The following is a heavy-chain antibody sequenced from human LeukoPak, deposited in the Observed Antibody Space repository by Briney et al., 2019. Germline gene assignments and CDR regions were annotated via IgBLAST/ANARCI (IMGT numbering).Heavy chain of an antibody. CDR3: ARLPVYYYYYMDV. Sequence: PSETLSLTCTVSGGSISSGGYYWSWIRQPPGKGLEWIGYIYHSGSTNYNPSLKSRVTISVDTSKNQSSLKLSSVTAADTAVYYCARLPVYYYYYMDVWGKGTTVTVSS. CDR1: GGSISSGGYY. J-gene: IGHJ6*03. V-gene: IGHV4-30-2*01. CDR2: IYHSGST.